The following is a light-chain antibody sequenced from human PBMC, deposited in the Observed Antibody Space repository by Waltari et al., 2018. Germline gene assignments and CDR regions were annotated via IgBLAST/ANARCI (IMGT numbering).Light chain of an antibody. CDR1: QSVYNY. CDR2: DAS. J-gene: IGKJ1*01. V-gene: IGKV3-11*01. CDR3: QQRGRWPPT. Sequence: EIVLTQSPATLSLSPGERATLSCRASQSVYNYLAWYQQKPGQAPRLLINDASNRGTGIPARFNGSGSGTDFTLSITSLEPEDFAVYYCQQRGRWPPTFGQGTKVEIK.